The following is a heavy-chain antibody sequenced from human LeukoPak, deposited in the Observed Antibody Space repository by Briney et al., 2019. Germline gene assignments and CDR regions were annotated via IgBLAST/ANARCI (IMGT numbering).Heavy chain of an antibody. V-gene: IGHV1-2*02. CDR1: GYTFTGYY. D-gene: IGHD3-10*01. CDR3: ASEMSYGSGSYGPDAFDI. CDR2: INPNSGGT. Sequence: GSSVNVSCKASGYTFTGYYMHWVRQAPGQGLEWMGWINPNSGGTNYAQKFQGRVTMTRDTSISTAYMELSRLRSDDTAVYYCASEMSYGSGSYGPDAFDIWGQGTMVTVSS. J-gene: IGHJ3*02.